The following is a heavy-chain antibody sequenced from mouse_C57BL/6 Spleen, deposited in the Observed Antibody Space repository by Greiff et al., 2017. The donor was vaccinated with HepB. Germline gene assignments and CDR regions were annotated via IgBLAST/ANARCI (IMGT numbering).Heavy chain of an antibody. CDR3: ARRDSGSSFHYFDY. CDR2: IYPRDGST. Sequence: QVQLKESGPELVKPGASVKLSCKASGYTFTSYDINWVKQRPGQGLEWIGWIYPRDGSTKYNEKFKGKATLTVDTSSSTAYMELHSLTSEDSAVYFCARRDSGSSFHYFDYWGQGTTLTVSS. CDR1: GYTFTSYD. V-gene: IGHV1-85*01. D-gene: IGHD1-1*01. J-gene: IGHJ2*01.